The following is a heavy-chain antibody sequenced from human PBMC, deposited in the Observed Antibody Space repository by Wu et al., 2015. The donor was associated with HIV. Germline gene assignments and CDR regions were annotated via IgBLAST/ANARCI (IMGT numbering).Heavy chain of an antibody. V-gene: IGHV1-18*01. CDR1: GYTFTSYA. D-gene: IGHD1-1*01. J-gene: IGHJ4*02. Sequence: QVQLVQSGAEVKKPGASVKVSCKASGYTFTSYAITWVRQAPGQGLEWMGWINPYNGNTNYAQKLQGRVTMTTDTSTSTAYMELRSLRSDDTAVYYCARGQLEPGGAIGYFDYWGRETWSPSPQ. CDR3: ARGQLEPGGAIGYFDY. CDR2: INPYNGNT.